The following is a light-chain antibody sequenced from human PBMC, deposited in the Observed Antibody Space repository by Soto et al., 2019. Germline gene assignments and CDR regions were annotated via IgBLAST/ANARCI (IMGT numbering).Light chain of an antibody. V-gene: IGLV1-40*01. J-gene: IGLJ3*02. Sequence: QPVLTQPPSVSGAPGQRVTISCTGSSSNIGAGYDVHWYQQLPGTAPKLLISGSSNRPSGVPDRFSGSKSGTSASLAITGLQAEDEADYYCQSYDSSLSGWVFGGGTKVTVL. CDR2: GSS. CDR1: SSNIGAGYD. CDR3: QSYDSSLSGWV.